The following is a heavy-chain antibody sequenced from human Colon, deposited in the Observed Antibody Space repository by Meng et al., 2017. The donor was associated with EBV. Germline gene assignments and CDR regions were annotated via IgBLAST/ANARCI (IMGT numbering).Heavy chain of an antibody. D-gene: IGHD3-10*01. J-gene: IGHJ5*02. CDR3: ARVSGRSFDP. CDR2: IYYIGGT. V-gene: IGHV4-61*01. Sequence: QGSGPALWSPSAPLSPTCTVPGDSVATGRYYWSWIRQPPGKGLEWIAYIYYIGGTNYNPSLKSRLTISLDTSKNQFSLSLRSVTAADTAVYYCARVSGRSFDPWGQGTLVTVSS. CDR1: GDSVATGRYY.